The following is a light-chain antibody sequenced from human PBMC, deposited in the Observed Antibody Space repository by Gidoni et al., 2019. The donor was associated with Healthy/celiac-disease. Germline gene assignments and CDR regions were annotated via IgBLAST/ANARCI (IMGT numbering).Light chain of an antibody. CDR3: QQSYSTPPT. CDR1: QSISTY. V-gene: IGKV1-39*01. Sequence: DIQMTQSPSSLSAAVGDRVTSTCRASQSISTYLNWYQQKPGQAPKLLIYAASRLQSGVPSRFSGSGSGTDFTLTISSLQPEDFATYYCQQSYSTPPTFXQXTKVEIK. J-gene: IGKJ1*01. CDR2: AAS.